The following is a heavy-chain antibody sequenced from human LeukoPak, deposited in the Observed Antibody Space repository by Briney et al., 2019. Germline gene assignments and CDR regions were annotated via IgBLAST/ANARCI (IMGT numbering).Heavy chain of an antibody. CDR2: IYTSGST. CDR3: ARDVLLWFGELLSPFNWFDP. D-gene: IGHD3-10*01. Sequence: SETLSLTCTVSGGSISSYYWSWIWQPAGKGLEWIGRIYTSGSTNYNPSLKSRVTMSGETSKNQFSLKLSSVTAADTAVYYCARDVLLWFGELLSPFNWFDPWGQRTLVTVSS. J-gene: IGHJ5*02. V-gene: IGHV4-4*07. CDR1: GGSISSYY.